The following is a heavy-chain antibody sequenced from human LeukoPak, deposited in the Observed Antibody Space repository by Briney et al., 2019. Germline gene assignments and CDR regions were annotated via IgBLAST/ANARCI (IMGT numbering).Heavy chain of an antibody. CDR3: AKGSQWLLRGGAYFDS. Sequence: QAGGSLRLSCAASGFTFSSYSMNWVRQAPGKGLEWVSAMSGVGGTTYYAASVRGRFTISRDNSKNILSLQMNSLRVEDTAIYYCAKGSQWLLRGGAYFDSWGQGTPVSVSS. V-gene: IGHV3-23*01. CDR1: GFTFSSYS. D-gene: IGHD6-19*01. CDR2: MSGVGGTT. J-gene: IGHJ4*02.